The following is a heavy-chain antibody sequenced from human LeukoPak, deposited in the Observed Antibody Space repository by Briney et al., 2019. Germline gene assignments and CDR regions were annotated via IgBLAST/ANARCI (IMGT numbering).Heavy chain of an antibody. CDR2: IHYSGST. V-gene: IGHV4-59*11. J-gene: IGHJ4*02. CDR3: ARGGNCSGGTCSSFPGASFEY. CDR1: GGYISDHY. Sequence: SETLSLTCTVSGGYISDHYWSWIRQPPGKGLEWIGFIHYSGSTYYHPSLNSRVTMSIDTSNNQFSLKLSSVTAADTAIYYCARGGNCSGGTCSSFPGASFEYWGPGTLVTVSS. D-gene: IGHD2-15*01.